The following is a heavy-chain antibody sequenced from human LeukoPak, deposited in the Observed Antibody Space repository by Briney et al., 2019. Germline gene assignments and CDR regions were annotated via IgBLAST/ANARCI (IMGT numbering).Heavy chain of an antibody. V-gene: IGHV3-23*01. D-gene: IGHD1-26*01. CDR2: ISGGGGRT. CDR3: AKDRRWEPDAFDI. CDR1: GFTFSNYG. J-gene: IGHJ3*02. Sequence: GGTLRLSCAASGFTFSNYGMSWVRQAPGKGLEWVSGISGGGGRTFYADSVKGRVTISRDNSKKTLYLQMSSLRAEDTAVYYCAKDRRWEPDAFDIWGQGTKVTVSS.